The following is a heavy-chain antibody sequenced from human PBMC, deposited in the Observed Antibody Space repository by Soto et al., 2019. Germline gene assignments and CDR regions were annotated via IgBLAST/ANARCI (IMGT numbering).Heavy chain of an antibody. Sequence: SETLSLTCAVYGGSFSGYYWSWIRQPPGKGLEWIGEINHSGSTNYNPSLKSRVTISVDTSKNQFSLKLSSVTAADTAVYYCARNYDFWSSYYGYWGQGTLVTVSS. D-gene: IGHD3-3*01. V-gene: IGHV4-34*01. J-gene: IGHJ4*02. CDR3: ARNYDFWSSYYGY. CDR1: GGSFSGYY. CDR2: INHSGST.